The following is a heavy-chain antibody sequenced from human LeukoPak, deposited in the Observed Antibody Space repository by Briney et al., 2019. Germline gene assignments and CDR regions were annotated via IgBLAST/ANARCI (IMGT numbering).Heavy chain of an antibody. CDR2: ISYDGSNK. D-gene: IGHD6-13*01. V-gene: IGHV3-30*18. Sequence: GRSLRLSCAASGFTFSSYGMHWVRQAPGKGLEWVAVISYDGSNKYYADSVKGRFTISRDNSKNTLYLQVNSLRAEDTAVYYCAKALAAAVDYWGQGTLVTVSS. CDR3: AKALAAAVDY. J-gene: IGHJ4*02. CDR1: GFTFSSYG.